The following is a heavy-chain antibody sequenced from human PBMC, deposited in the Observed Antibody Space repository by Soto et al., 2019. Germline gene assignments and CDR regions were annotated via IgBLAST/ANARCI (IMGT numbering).Heavy chain of an antibody. CDR1: GFTFSSYA. Sequence: GGSLRLSCAASGFTFSSYAMHWVRQAPGKGLEWVAVISYDGSNKYYVDSVKGRFSISRDNSKNTLYLQMNSLRAEDTAVYYCAKERRWALQGNYHYGMYVWGKGTTVPVA. CDR2: ISYDGSNK. CDR3: AKERRWALQGNYHYGMYV. J-gene: IGHJ6*04. D-gene: IGHD1-26*01. V-gene: IGHV3-30-3*01.